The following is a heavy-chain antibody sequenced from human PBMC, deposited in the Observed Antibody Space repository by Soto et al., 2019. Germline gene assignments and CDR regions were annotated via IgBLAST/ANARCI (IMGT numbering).Heavy chain of an antibody. Sequence: GGSLRLSCAASGFTFSSYGMHWVRQAPGKGLEWVAVVSYDGSNKYYADSVKGRFTISRDNSKNTLYLQMNSLRPEDTAVYCCAKGPQVIVIAAVEAPPEHWGQGTLVTVSS. V-gene: IGHV3-30*18. D-gene: IGHD2-2*01. CDR2: VSYDGSNK. CDR1: GFTFSSYG. CDR3: AKGPQVIVIAAVEAPPEH. J-gene: IGHJ1*01.